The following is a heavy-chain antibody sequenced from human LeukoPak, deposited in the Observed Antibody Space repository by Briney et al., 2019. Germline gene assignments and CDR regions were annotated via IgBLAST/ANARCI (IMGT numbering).Heavy chain of an antibody. D-gene: IGHD1-26*01. V-gene: IGHV3-30*04. CDR1: GFTFSSYA. CDR2: ISYDGSNK. CDR3: ARKVDGGSVAVFDY. J-gene: IGHJ4*02. Sequence: GGSLRLSCAASGFTFSSYAMHWVRQAPGKGLEWVAVISYDGSNKYYADSVKGRFTISRDNSKNTLYLQMNSLRAEDTAVYYCARKVDGGSVAVFDYWGQGTLVTVSS.